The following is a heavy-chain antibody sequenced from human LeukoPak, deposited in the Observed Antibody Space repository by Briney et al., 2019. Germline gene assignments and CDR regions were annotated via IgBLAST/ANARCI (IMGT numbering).Heavy chain of an antibody. CDR2: ISSSSSTI. D-gene: IGHD3-3*01. CDR3: VTGAYYDFWSGYSRPYGMDV. CDR1: GFTFSSYS. J-gene: IGHJ6*02. Sequence: GGSLRLSCAASGFTFSSYSMNWVRQAPGKGLEWVSYISSSSSTIYYADSVKGRFTISRDNAKNSLYLQMNSLRAEDMAVYYCVTGAYYDFWSGYSRPYGMDVWGQGTTVTVSS. V-gene: IGHV3-48*01.